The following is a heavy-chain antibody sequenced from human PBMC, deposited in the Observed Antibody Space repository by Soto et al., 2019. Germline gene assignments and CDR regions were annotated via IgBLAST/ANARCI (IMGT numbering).Heavy chain of an antibody. CDR1: GFTFSSYG. J-gene: IGHJ4*02. Sequence: GGSLRLSCAASGFTFSSYGMHWVRQAPGNGLEWVAVISYDGSNKYYADSVKGRFTISRDNSKNTLYLQMNSLRAEDTAVYYCANEGATGWSGRPYFDYWGQGT. V-gene: IGHV3-30*18. CDR2: ISYDGSNK. D-gene: IGHD6-19*01. CDR3: ANEGATGWSGRPYFDY.